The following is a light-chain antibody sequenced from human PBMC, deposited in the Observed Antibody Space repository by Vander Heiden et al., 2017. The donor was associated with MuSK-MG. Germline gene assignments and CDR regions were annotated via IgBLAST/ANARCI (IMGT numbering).Light chain of an antibody. V-gene: IGLV3-1*01. J-gene: IGLJ2*01. CDR1: KLGDKY. CDR3: QAWDSSTAV. CDR2: QDS. Sequence: SYELTQPPSVSVSPGQTASITCTGDKLGDKYACWYQQKPGQSPVLVIYQDSKRSAGIPERFSGSNSGTTATLTIRGTQAMDEAYYYCQAWDSSTAVFGGGTKLTVL.